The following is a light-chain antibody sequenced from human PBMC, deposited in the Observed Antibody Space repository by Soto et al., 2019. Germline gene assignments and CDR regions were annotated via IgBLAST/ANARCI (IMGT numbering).Light chain of an antibody. CDR3: QQYKDWPPLT. J-gene: IGKJ4*01. CDR2: GAS. V-gene: IGKV3D-15*01. Sequence: EIVMTQSPVTLSASPGERVTLSCRASQSVNINLAWYQQRHGQAPRVLIYGASNRASGIPDKFSGSGAVTDFRLTISRMETDDFALYFCQQYKDWPPLTVGGANSVEIK. CDR1: QSVNIN.